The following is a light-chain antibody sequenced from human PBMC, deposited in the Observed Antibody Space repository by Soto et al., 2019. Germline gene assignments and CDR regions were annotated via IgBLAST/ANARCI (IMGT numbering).Light chain of an antibody. Sequence: DIQMTQSPSSLSASVGDRVTITCRAGQDIRNDVGWYQQKAGKAPNRLIFAASSLHSGVPSRFSGSRSGTEFTLTIASLQPEDFATYYCLQHNTYPFTFGGGTKVDIK. J-gene: IGKJ4*01. V-gene: IGKV1-17*01. CDR1: QDIRND. CDR3: LQHNTYPFT. CDR2: AAS.